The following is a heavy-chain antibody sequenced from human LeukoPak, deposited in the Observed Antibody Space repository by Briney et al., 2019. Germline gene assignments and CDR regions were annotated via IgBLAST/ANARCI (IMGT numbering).Heavy chain of an antibody. CDR2: ISAYNGNT. CDR1: GYTFTSYG. V-gene: IGHV1-18*01. J-gene: IGHJ4*02. CDR3: ARDESASVGATPFDY. D-gene: IGHD1-26*01. Sequence: ASVKVSCKASGYTFTSYGISWVRQAPGQGLEWMGWISAYNGNTNYAQKLQGRVTMTTDTSTSTAYMELRSLRSDVTAVYYCARDESASVGATPFDYWGQGTLVTVSS.